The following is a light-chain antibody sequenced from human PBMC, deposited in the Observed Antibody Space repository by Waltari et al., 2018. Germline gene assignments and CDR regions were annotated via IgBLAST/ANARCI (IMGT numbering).Light chain of an antibody. CDR1: QSISNY. CDR3: QRSDAYWAT. J-gene: IGKJ1*01. Sequence: DIQMTQSPSTLSASVGARVTITCRASQSISNYLAWYQQKPGKAPNLLIYEASTLKSGVPSRFSGSGSGTEFTLTINNLQPDDFATYYCQRSDAYWATFGQGTKVEIK. V-gene: IGKV1-5*03. CDR2: EAS.